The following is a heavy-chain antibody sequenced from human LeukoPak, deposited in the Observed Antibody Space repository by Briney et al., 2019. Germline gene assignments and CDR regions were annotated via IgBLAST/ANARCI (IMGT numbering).Heavy chain of an antibody. CDR2: IKSKTDGGTT. D-gene: IGHD6-13*01. V-gene: IGHV3-15*07. CDR3: TTGYAGSSRPGRDYYYYGMDV. CDR1: GFTFSNAW. Sequence: KPGGSLRLSCAASGFTFSNAWMNWVRQAPGKGLEWVGRIKSKTDGGTTDYAAPVKGRFTISRDDSKNTLYLQMNSLKTEDTAVYYCTTGYAGSSRPGRDYYYYGMDVWGQGTTVTVSS. J-gene: IGHJ6*02.